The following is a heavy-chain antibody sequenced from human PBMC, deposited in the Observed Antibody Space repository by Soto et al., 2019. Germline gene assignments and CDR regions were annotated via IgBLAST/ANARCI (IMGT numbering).Heavy chain of an antibody. Sequence: SVPTLVNPTQTLTLTCTFSGFSLSTSGVGVGWIRQPPGKALEWLALIYWNDDKRYSPSLKSRLTITKDTSKNQVVLTMTNMDKVDTATYYCALSLEWAPRGWFDSWGQGSLVTLSS. CDR3: ALSLEWAPRGWFDS. J-gene: IGHJ5*01. V-gene: IGHV2-5*01. CDR2: IYWNDDK. CDR1: GFSLSTSGVG. D-gene: IGHD1-26*01.